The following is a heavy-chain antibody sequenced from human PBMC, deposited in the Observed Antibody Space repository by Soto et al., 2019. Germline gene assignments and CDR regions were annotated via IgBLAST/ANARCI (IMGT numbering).Heavy chain of an antibody. CDR1: GFTFSSYW. CDR3: ARVHCSSTSCYYLDY. D-gene: IGHD2-2*01. Sequence: GGSLRLSCAASGFTFSSYWMSWVRQAPGKGLEWVANIKQDGSEKYYVDSVKGRFTISRDNAKNSLYLQMNSLRAEDTAVYYCARVHCSSTSCYYLDYWGQGTLVTVSS. J-gene: IGHJ4*02. V-gene: IGHV3-7*01. CDR2: IKQDGSEK.